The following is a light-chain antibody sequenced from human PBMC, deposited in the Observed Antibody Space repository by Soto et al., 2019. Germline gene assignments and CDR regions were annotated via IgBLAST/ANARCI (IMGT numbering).Light chain of an antibody. CDR3: QQYNSYSVFT. J-gene: IGKJ3*01. Sequence: DIQMTQSPSTLSASVGDRVTITCRANQSISSWLAWYQQKPGKAPKLLIYDASSLESGVPSRFSGSGSGTEFTLTISSLQPDDFATYYCQQYNSYSVFTFGPGTKVDIK. CDR1: QSISSW. CDR2: DAS. V-gene: IGKV1-5*01.